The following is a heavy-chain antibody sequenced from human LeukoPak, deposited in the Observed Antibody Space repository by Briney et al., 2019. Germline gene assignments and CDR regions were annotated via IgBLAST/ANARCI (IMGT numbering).Heavy chain of an antibody. D-gene: IGHD1-26*01. V-gene: IGHV4-4*02. CDR3: ARSGSYLSDAFDI. CDR2: IYQSGTT. Sequence: SETLSLTCAVSGGSVSSDNWWSWVRQPPGKGLEWIGEIYQSGTTNYNPSLKSRVTISVDTSKNQFSLKLSSVTAADTAVYYCARSGSYLSDAFDIWGQGTMVTVSS. J-gene: IGHJ3*02. CDR1: GGSVSSDNW.